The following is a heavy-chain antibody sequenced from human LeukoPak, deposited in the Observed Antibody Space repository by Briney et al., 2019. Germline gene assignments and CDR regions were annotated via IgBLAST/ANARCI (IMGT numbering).Heavy chain of an antibody. CDR3: ASPSSVTVTTGTYDFDI. D-gene: IGHD4-17*01. Sequence: GGSLRLSCAASGFSLSSYWMSWVRQAPGKGLEWGAKIKQDGSEKYYVDSLKGRFTISRDNAKNSLYLQMNSLRAEDTAVYYCASPSSVTVTTGTYDFDIWGQGTMVTVSS. J-gene: IGHJ3*02. V-gene: IGHV3-7*01. CDR2: IKQDGSEK. CDR1: GFSLSSYW.